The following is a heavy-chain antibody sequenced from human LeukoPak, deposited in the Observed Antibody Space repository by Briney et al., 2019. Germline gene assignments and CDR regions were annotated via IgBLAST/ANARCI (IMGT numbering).Heavy chain of an antibody. CDR2: INHSGGT. J-gene: IGHJ4*02. Sequence: SETLSLTCAVYGGSFSGYYWSWIRQPPGKGLEWIGEINHSGGTNYNPSLKSRVTISVDTSKNQFSLKLSSVTAADTAVYYCAVDYGDYVGWDYWGQGTLVTVSS. D-gene: IGHD4-17*01. CDR1: GGSFSGYY. V-gene: IGHV4-34*01. CDR3: AVDYGDYVGWDY.